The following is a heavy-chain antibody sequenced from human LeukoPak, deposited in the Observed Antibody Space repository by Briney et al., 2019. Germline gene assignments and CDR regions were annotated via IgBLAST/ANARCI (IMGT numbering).Heavy chain of an antibody. J-gene: IGHJ5*02. CDR1: GGTFSNYA. Sequence: ASVKVSFKASGGTFSNYAISWVRQAPGQGLEWMGRIIPIFGTANYAQKFQGRVTITADKSTSAAYMELSSLRSEDTAVYYCAREFTYYYDSSGPGWFDPWGQGTLVTVSS. D-gene: IGHD3-22*01. V-gene: IGHV1-69*06. CDR3: AREFTYYYDSSGPGWFDP. CDR2: IIPIFGTA.